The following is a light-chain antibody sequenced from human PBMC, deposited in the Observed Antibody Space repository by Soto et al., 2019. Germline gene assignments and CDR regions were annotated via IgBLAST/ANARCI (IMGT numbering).Light chain of an antibody. CDR3: QQYGTSVT. V-gene: IGKV3-20*01. Sequence: ETVLTQSPGTLSLSPGERATLSCRASQSVSSSYLGWYQQKPGQAPRLLIYGASSRATGIPDRFSGSGSGTDFTLTSSRLDPEDFAVYYCQQYGTSVTFGQGTKVEIK. CDR1: QSVSSSY. J-gene: IGKJ1*01. CDR2: GAS.